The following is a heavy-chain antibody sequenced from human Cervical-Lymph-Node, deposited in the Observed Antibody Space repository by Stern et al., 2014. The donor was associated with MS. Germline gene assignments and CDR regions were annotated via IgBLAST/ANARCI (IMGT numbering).Heavy chain of an antibody. V-gene: IGHV3-72*01. Sequence: EVHLVESGGGLVQPGGSLRLSCTASGFTFSDHYMDWVRQAPGKGLEWVGRTRNKANSYTTEYAASVKGRFTISRDDSKNSLYLQMNSLKTEDTAVYYCAVWSGYYSDAFDIWGQGTMVTVSS. CDR2: TRNKANSYTT. CDR1: GFTFSDHY. CDR3: AVWSGYYSDAFDI. D-gene: IGHD3-3*01. J-gene: IGHJ3*02.